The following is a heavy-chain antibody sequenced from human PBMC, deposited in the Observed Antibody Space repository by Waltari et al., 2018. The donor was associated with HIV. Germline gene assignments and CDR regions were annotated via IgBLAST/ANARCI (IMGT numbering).Heavy chain of an antibody. Sequence: LQLQESGPGLVKPSETLSLTCSVSPESIAGNSYCWGWVRQSPGNGLEWIASFHYTGYTSHNPSLRSRVTISVDTAKNQFSLSLSSVTAVDTAIYYCARHKDYYTDTTALFQVWGRGLLVTVSS. V-gene: IGHV4-39*01. CDR2: FHYTGYT. CDR3: ARHKDYYTDTTALFQV. D-gene: IGHD3-22*01. CDR1: PESIAGNSYC. J-gene: IGHJ4*02.